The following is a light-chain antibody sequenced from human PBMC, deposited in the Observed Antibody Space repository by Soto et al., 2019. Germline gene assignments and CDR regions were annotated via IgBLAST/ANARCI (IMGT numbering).Light chain of an antibody. J-gene: IGKJ5*01. V-gene: IGKV3-11*01. CDR3: QLYGSSPGIT. CDR1: QSVSIY. Sequence: EIVLTQSPATLSLSPGERATLSCRASQSVSIYLAWYQQRPGQAPRLLIYDASNRATGIPTRFSGSGSGTDFTLTISRLEPEDFAVYYCQLYGSSPGITFGQGTRLEIK. CDR2: DAS.